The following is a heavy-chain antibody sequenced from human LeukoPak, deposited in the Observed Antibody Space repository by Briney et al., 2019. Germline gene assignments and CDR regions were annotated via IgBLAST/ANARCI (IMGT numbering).Heavy chain of an antibody. V-gene: IGHV4-39*01. Sequence: SETLSLTCTVSVDSISSSSYYWGWIRQAPGKGPEWIGSIYYSGRTYYNPSLKSRVAISVDTSKNQFSLRLSSVTAADTAFYYCARQVDSTYFNFWGQGTLVTVSS. D-gene: IGHD5-12*01. J-gene: IGHJ4*02. CDR2: IYYSGRT. CDR3: ARQVDSTYFNF. CDR1: VDSISSSSYY.